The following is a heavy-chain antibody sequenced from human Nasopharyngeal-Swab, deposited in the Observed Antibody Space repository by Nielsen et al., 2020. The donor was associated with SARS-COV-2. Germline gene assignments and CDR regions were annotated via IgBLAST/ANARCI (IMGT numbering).Heavy chain of an antibody. V-gene: IGHV3-64D*06. Sequence: GESLKISCSASGFTFSSYAMHWVRQAPEKGLEYVSAISSNGGSTYYADSVKGRFTISRDNSKNTLYLQMSSLRAEDTAVYYCVKGGYGVYFDYWGQGTLVTVSS. CDR1: GFTFSSYA. D-gene: IGHD4-17*01. CDR2: ISSNGGST. CDR3: VKGGYGVYFDY. J-gene: IGHJ4*02.